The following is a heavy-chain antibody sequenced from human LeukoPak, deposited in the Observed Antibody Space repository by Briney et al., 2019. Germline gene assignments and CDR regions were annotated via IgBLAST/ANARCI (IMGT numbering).Heavy chain of an antibody. CDR1: GGSISSSSYF. J-gene: IGHJ6*03. V-gene: IGHV4-39*07. CDR2: IYYSGST. Sequence: KPSETLSLTCTVSGGSISSSSYFWGWIRQPPGKGLEWIGSIYYSGSTYYNPSLKSRVTISVDTSKNQFSLNLSSVTAADTAVYYCARSIGARQWLAHYYYYYMDVWGKGTTVTISS. CDR3: ARSIGARQWLAHYYYYYMDV. D-gene: IGHD6-19*01.